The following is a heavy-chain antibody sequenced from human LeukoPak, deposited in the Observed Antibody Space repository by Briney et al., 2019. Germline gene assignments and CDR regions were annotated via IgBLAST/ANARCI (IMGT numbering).Heavy chain of an antibody. CDR3: ASRSGSAY. CDR2: IYYSGST. J-gene: IGHJ4*02. CDR1: GGSISSSSYY. Sequence: PSETLSLTCTVSGGSISSSSYYWGWIRQPPGKGLEWIGSIYYSGSTYYNPSLKSRVTISVDTSKNQFSLKLSSVTAADTAVYYCASRSGSAYWGQGTLVTVSS. V-gene: IGHV4-39*01. D-gene: IGHD6-19*01.